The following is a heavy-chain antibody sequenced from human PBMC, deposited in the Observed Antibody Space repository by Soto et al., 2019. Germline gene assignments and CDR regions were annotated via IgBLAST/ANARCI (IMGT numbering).Heavy chain of an antibody. D-gene: IGHD2-2*01. CDR3: ARHPSPRPVSSNWFDP. CDR1: GGSISSSSYY. J-gene: IGHJ5*02. V-gene: IGHV4-39*01. Sequence: PSETLSLTCTVSGGSISSSSYYWGWIRQPPGKGLEWIGSIYYSGSTYYNPSLKSRVTISVDTSKNQFSPKLSSVTAADTAVYYCARHPSPRPVSSNWFDPWGQGTLVTVSS. CDR2: IYYSGST.